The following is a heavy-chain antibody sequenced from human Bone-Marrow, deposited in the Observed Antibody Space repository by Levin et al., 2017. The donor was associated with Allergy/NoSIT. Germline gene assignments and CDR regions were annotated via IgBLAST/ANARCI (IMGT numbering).Heavy chain of an antibody. Sequence: SCAASGFTFSTYAMSWVRQAPGPGLEWVSVVRASCGSTYYADSVQGRFTISRAPSKNTRYLQMNSLRAEDTAVYYGAKGPESSAARGEDFDSGGQGTLVTVSS. CDR2: VRASCGST. CDR1: GFTFSTYA. D-gene: IGHD3-16*01. J-gene: IGHJ4*02. V-gene: IGHV3-23*01. CDR3: AKGPESSAARGEDFDS.